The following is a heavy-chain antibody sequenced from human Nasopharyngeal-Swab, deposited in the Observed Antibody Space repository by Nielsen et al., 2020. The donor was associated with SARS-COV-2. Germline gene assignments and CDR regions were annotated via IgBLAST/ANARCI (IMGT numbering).Heavy chain of an antibody. J-gene: IGHJ3*02. D-gene: IGHD6-19*01. CDR3: ARILYSSGWAPIDAFDI. CDR1: GFTFSSYA. CDR2: ISYDGSNK. Sequence: GESLKISCAASGFTFSSYAMHWVRQAPGKGLEWVAVISYDGSNKYYADSVKGRFTISRDNAKNSLYLQMNSLRAEDTAVYYRARILYSSGWAPIDAFDIWGQGTMVTVSS. V-gene: IGHV3-30*04.